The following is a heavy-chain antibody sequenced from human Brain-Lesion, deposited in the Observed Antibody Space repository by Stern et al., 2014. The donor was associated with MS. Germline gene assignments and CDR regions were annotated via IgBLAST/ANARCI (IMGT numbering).Heavy chain of an antibody. V-gene: IGHV4-39*02. Sequence: QLQLQESGPGLVKPSETLSLTCTVSGGSIGSSSYYWGWIRQPPGKGLEWIGNIFYTGSTFYDPFLTSRVTISVETVNNHFSLRMNSVTAADTAVYYCARGAGVFDSWGQGTLVTVSP. CDR3: ARGAGVFDS. D-gene: IGHD6-19*01. J-gene: IGHJ4*02. CDR2: IFYTGST. CDR1: GGSIGSSSYY.